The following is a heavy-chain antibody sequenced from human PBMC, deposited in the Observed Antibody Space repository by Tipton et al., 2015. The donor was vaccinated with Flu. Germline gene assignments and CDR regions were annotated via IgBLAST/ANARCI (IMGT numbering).Heavy chain of an antibody. CDR2: ISYDESNR. CDR3: ARDSDYGSGSYWIDY. Sequence: SLRLSCAASGFIFSGYSMNWVRQAPGKGLEWVAVISYDESNRNYIDSVKGRFTISRDNSKNMVYLQMNSLRAEDTAVYYCARDSDYGSGSYWIDYWGQGTLVIVSS. J-gene: IGHJ4*02. CDR1: GFIFSGYS. D-gene: IGHD3-10*01. V-gene: IGHV3-30*03.